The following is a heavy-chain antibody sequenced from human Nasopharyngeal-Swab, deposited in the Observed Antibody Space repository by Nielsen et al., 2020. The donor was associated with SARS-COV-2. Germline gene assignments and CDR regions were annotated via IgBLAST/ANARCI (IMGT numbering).Heavy chain of an antibody. D-gene: IGHD3-3*01. CDR3: AKRAIFVTHYYYGMDV. CDR2: ISGSGGST. J-gene: IGHJ6*02. V-gene: IGHV3-23*01. Sequence: GEALQISCAASGFTFSSYAMSWVRQAPGKGLEWVSAISGSGGSTYYADSVKGRFTISRDNSKNTLYLQMNSLRAEDTAVYYCAKRAIFVTHYYYGMDVWGQGTTVTVSS. CDR1: GFTFSSYA.